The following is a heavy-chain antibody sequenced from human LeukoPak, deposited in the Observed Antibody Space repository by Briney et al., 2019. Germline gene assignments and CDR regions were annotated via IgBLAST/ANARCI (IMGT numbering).Heavy chain of an antibody. V-gene: IGHV3-30*18. CDR3: AKFKGTLLRYSYDY. J-gene: IGHJ4*02. Sequence: GGSLRLSCAASGFTFSSYDMHWVRQAPGKGLEWVAVVSYDETNKYFADSVKGRFTISRSNSQNTLYLQMNSLRAEDTAVYYCAKFKGTLLRYSYDYWGQGTLVTVSS. CDR2: VSYDETNK. CDR1: GFTFSSYD. D-gene: IGHD3-9*01.